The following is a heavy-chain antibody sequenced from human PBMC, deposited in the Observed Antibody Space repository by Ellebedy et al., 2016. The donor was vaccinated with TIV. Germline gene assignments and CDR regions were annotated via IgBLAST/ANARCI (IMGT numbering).Heavy chain of an antibody. CDR1: GFTFSSYA. Sequence: GESLKISCAASGFTFSSYAVNWVRQAPGKGLKWVSSITSSSGHKYFAYSVKGRFTISRDNAKNSLYLQMDSLRVEDTAVYFCVSESPQQWVDYWGQGTLVTVSS. J-gene: IGHJ4*02. CDR3: VSESPQQWVDY. V-gene: IGHV3-21*01. D-gene: IGHD1/OR15-1a*01. CDR2: ITSSSGHK.